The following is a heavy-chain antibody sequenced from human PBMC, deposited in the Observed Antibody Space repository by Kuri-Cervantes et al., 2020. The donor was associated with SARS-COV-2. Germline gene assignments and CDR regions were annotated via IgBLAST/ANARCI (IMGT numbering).Heavy chain of an antibody. CDR1: GGTFSSYA. Sequence: ASVKVSCKASGGTFSSYAISWVRQAPGKGLEWMGWINPNSGDTNYAQKFQGRVTMTRDTSISTAYMELSRLRSDDTAVYYCATGLRPWAFDIWGQGTMVTVSS. D-gene: IGHD4-17*01. J-gene: IGHJ3*02. V-gene: IGHV1-2*02. CDR2: INPNSGDT. CDR3: ATGLRPWAFDI.